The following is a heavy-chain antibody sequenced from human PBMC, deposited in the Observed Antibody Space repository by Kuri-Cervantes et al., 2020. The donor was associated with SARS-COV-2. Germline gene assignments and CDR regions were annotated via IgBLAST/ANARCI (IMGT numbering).Heavy chain of an antibody. Sequence: GSLRLSCAVYGGSFSGYYWSWIRQPPGKGLEWIGYIYYSGSTNYNPSLKSRVTISVDTSKNQFSLKLSSVTAADTAVYYCARGAAMGDPRWFDPWGQGTLVTVSS. CDR2: IYYSGST. J-gene: IGHJ5*02. V-gene: IGHV4-59*12. CDR1: GGSFSGYY. D-gene: IGHD2-2*01. CDR3: ARGAAMGDPRWFDP.